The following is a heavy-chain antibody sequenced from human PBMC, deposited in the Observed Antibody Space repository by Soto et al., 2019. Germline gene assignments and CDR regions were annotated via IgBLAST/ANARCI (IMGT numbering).Heavy chain of an antibody. J-gene: IGHJ5*02. CDR3: ARGVTVFGLVSRFWFDP. CDR2: IYNSGIT. Sequence: SETLSLTRSVSGGSISRGYYSWRWVRQSPGKGLEWIGHIYNSGITYYNPSLKSRVVISIDTSRNQFSLRLNSLTAADRAVYFCARGVTVFGLVSRFWFDPWGQGTVVTVS. V-gene: IGHV4-30-4*01. D-gene: IGHD3-3*01. CDR1: GGSISRGYYS.